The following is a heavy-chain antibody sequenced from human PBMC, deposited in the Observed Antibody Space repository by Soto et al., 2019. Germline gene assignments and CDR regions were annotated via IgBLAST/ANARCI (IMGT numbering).Heavy chain of an antibody. CDR3: ASYNWNYWFDP. J-gene: IGHJ5*02. CDR1: GDSVSSGDYY. V-gene: IGHV4-61*08. CDR2: IYYSGST. Sequence: QVQLQESGPGLVQPSETLSLTCTVSGDSVSSGDYYWSWIRQPPGKGLEWIGYIYYSGSTTYHPSLKSRVTISLDKSKNQFSLNLSSVTAADTAMYYCASYNWNYWFDPWGQGTLVTVSS. D-gene: IGHD1-7*01.